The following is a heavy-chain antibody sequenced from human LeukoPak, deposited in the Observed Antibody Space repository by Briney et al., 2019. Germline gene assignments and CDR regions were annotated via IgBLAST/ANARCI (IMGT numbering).Heavy chain of an antibody. Sequence: SETLSLTCSVSGGSISSYYWTWIRQPAGKGLEWIGHIYTSGSTNYNPSLKSRVIISVDKSKNHFSLKLNSVTAADTAVYYCARGAPRGAAGTLEWMGWGQGTLVTVSS. D-gene: IGHD6-13*01. V-gene: IGHV4-4*07. CDR3: ARGAPRGAAGTLEWMG. CDR2: IYTSGST. J-gene: IGHJ4*02. CDR1: GGSISSYY.